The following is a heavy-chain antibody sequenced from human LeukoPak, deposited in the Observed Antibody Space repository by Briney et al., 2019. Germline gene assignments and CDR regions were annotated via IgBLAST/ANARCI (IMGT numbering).Heavy chain of an antibody. Sequence: PGGSLRLSCAASGFMFTRFTVNWVRQAPGKGLEWVSSISTSSSFIYYADSVKGRFTVSRDNAKNSLYLQMNSLRAEDTAVYYCARESYGSDYWGQGTLVTVSS. D-gene: IGHD5-18*01. J-gene: IGHJ4*02. CDR1: GFMFTRFT. CDR2: ISTSSSFI. V-gene: IGHV3-21*01. CDR3: ARESYGSDY.